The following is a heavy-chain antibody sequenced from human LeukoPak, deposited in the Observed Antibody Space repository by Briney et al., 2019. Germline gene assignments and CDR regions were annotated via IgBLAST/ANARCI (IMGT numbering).Heavy chain of an antibody. CDR2: IYTSGST. V-gene: IGHV4-4*07. J-gene: IGHJ4*02. CDR3: ARVRFLEWLFFRHSHY. CDR1: GGSISSYY. Sequence: SETLSLTCTVSGGSISSYYWSWIRQPAGKGPEWIGRIYTSGSTNYNPSLKSRVTMSVDTSKNQFSLKLSSVTAADTAVYYCARVRFLEWLFFRHSHYWGQGTLVTVSS. D-gene: IGHD3-3*01.